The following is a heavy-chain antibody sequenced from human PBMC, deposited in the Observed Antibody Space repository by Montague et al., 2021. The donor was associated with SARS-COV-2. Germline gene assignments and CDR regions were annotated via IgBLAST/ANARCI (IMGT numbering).Heavy chain of an antibody. CDR2: IYYSGST. D-gene: IGHD3-9*01. Sequence: SETLSLTCTVSGGSISSYYWSWIRQPPGKGLEWIGYIYYSGSTNYNPSLKSRVTISVDTSKNQFSPKLSSVTAADTAVYYCARTYYDILTGYYNRGAFDIWGQGAMVTVSS. CDR1: GGSISSYY. V-gene: IGHV4-59*08. CDR3: ARTYYDILTGYYNRGAFDI. J-gene: IGHJ3*02.